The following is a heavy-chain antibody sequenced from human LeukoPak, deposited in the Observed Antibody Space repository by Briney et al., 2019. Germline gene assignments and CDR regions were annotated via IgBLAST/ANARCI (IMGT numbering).Heavy chain of an antibody. CDR2: ISSSSSYI. CDR1: GFTFSSYS. J-gene: IGHJ4*02. CDR3: ARDLGGYSGYEVFDY. V-gene: IGHV3-21*01. D-gene: IGHD5-12*01. Sequence: PGGSLRLSCAASGFTFSSYSMNWVRQAPGKGLEWVSSISSSSSYIYYADSVKGRFTISRDNAKNSLYLQMNSLRAEDTPVYYCARDLGGYSGYEVFDYWGQGTLVTVSS.